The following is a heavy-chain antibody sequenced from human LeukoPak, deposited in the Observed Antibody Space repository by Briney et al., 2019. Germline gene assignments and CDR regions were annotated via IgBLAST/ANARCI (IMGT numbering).Heavy chain of an antibody. Sequence: SETLSLTCSVSGGSVRSGNYYWSWIRQPPGKGLEWIGYIYYSGSTNYNPSLKSRVTISVDTSKNQFSLNLSSVTAADTAVYYCARSGTDFWSGYANWFDPWGQGTLVTVSS. V-gene: IGHV4-61*01. CDR2: IYYSGST. CDR1: GGSVRSGNYY. J-gene: IGHJ5*02. D-gene: IGHD3-3*01. CDR3: ARSGTDFWSGYANWFDP.